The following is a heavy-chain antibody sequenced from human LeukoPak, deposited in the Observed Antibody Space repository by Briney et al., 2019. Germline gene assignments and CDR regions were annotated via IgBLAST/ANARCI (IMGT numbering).Heavy chain of an antibody. D-gene: IGHD6-19*01. CDR2: IYYSGST. CDR3: AKDYQWLVPRDAFDI. V-gene: IGHV4-59*01. J-gene: IGHJ3*02. Sequence: SETLSLTCTVSGGSISSYYWSWIRQPPGKGLEWIGYIYYSGSTNYNPSLKSRVTISVDTSKNQFSLKLSSVTAADTAVYYCAKDYQWLVPRDAFDIWGQGTMVTVSS. CDR1: GGSISSYY.